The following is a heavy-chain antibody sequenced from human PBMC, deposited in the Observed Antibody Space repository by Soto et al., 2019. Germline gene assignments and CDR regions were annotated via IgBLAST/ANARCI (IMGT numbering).Heavy chain of an antibody. CDR1: GFTFSSYA. CDR2: ISGSDSNT. Sequence: GGSLRLSCAASGFTFSSYAMSWVRQAPGKGLEWVSSISGSDSNTYYADSVKGRFTISRDNSKNTLYLQINSLRAEDTAVYYCAKQQLVGGWFDPWGQGTLVTVSS. CDR3: AKQQLVGGWFDP. J-gene: IGHJ5*02. V-gene: IGHV3-23*01. D-gene: IGHD6-13*01.